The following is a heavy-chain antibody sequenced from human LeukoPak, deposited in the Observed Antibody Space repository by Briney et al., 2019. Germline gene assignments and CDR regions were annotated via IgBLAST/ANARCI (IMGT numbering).Heavy chain of an antibody. Sequence: AESLTLSCAASGLTFSSYTMSWVRQPPGKGLEWVSSISSGSSDSSYADSVKVRFTISRDKAKYSLYLQMNSLRAEDTAVYYCARLAGVVNAFDYWGQGTLVTVSS. J-gene: IGHJ4*02. CDR1: GLTFSSYT. V-gene: IGHV3-21*01. D-gene: IGHD3-22*01. CDR2: ISSGSSDS. CDR3: ARLAGVVNAFDY.